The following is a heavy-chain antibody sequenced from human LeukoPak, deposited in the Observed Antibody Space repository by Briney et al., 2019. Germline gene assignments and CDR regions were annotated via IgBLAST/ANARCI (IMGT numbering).Heavy chain of an antibody. J-gene: IGHJ4*02. CDR2: ISYDGSNK. V-gene: IGHV3-30*04. CDR3: ARAPPDYGDPYFDY. CDR1: GFTFSSYA. D-gene: IGHD4-17*01. Sequence: GGSLRLSCAASGFTFSSYAMHWVRQAPGKGLEWVAVISYDGSNKYYADSVKGRFTISRDNSKNTLYLQMNNLRAEDTAVYYCARAPPDYGDPYFDYWGQGTLVTVSS.